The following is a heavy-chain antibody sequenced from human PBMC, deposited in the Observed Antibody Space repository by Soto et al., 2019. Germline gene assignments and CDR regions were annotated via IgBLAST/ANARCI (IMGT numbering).Heavy chain of an antibody. CDR3: ARDRGYDAHDYYYNAMDV. D-gene: IGHD3-10*01. CDR2: IRGFSPYT. V-gene: IGHV3-21*01. CDR1: GFTFRTYT. Sequence: SGGSLRLSCISSGFTFRTYTMNWVRQAPGKGLEWVSGIRGFSPYTFYAESVKGRFTISRDNAKNSLYLQMDSLRAEDTAVYYCARDRGYDAHDYYYNAMDVWGQGTTVTVSS. J-gene: IGHJ6*02.